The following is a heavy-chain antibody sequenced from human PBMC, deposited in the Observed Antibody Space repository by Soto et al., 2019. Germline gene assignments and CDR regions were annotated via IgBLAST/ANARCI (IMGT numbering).Heavy chain of an antibody. CDR3: ARGQRFSDWFDP. D-gene: IGHD3-3*01. Sequence: LSLTCSVSGGTISGYYWTWIRQPAGKGLEWIGRIYSSGNTKYNPSLQSRVTMSLDTSNNQFSLRLTSVTAADTAVYYCARGQRFSDWFDPWGQGTLVTVS. CDR2: IYSSGNT. V-gene: IGHV4-4*07. CDR1: GGTISGYY. J-gene: IGHJ5*02.